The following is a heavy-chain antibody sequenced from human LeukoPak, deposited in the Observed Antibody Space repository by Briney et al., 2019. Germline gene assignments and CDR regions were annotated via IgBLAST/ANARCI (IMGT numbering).Heavy chain of an antibody. CDR2: ISSSGSTI. CDR3: AREGLLRPFDY. J-gene: IGHJ4*02. D-gene: IGHD1-26*01. Sequence: GGSLRLSCAASGFTFSSYEMNWGRQAPGRGLELVSYISSSGSTIYYADSVKGRFTISRDNAKNSLYLQMNSLRAEDTAVYYCAREGLLRPFDYWGQGTLVTVSS. V-gene: IGHV3-48*03. CDR1: GFTFSSYE.